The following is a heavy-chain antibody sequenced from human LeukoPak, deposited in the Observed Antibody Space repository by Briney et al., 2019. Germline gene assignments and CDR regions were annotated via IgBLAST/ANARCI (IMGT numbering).Heavy chain of an antibody. D-gene: IGHD6-19*01. Sequence: SETLSLTCTVSGGSISSYYWSWIRQPPGKGLEWIGYIYYSGSTNYNPSLKSRVTISVDTSKNQFSLKLSSVTAADTAVYYCARDGARSSGWYTYYYYMDVWGKGTTVTISS. CDR1: GGSISSYY. J-gene: IGHJ6*03. CDR3: ARDGARSSGWYTYYYYMDV. V-gene: IGHV4-59*12. CDR2: IYYSGST.